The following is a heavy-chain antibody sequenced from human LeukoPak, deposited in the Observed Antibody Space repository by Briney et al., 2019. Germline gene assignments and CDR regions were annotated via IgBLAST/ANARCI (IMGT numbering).Heavy chain of an antibody. V-gene: IGHV3-23*01. CDR3: ASTSGGGSYPFNY. J-gene: IGHJ4*02. Sequence: PGGSLRLSCAASGFTFSSYAMSWVRQAPGKGLEWVSAISGSGGSTYYADSVKGRFTISRDNAKNSLYLQMNSLRAEDTAVYYCASTSGGGSYPFNYWGQGTLVTVSS. D-gene: IGHD1-26*01. CDR2: ISGSGGST. CDR1: GFTFSSYA.